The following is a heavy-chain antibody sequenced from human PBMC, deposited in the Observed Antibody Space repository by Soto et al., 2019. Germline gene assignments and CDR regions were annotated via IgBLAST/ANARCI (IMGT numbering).Heavy chain of an antibody. D-gene: IGHD3-3*01. Sequence: ASVKVSCKASGYSFTSYGISWVRQAPGQGLEWMGWISAYNGDTNFAQKLQDRVTMTTDTSTSTAYMELRSLRSDDTAMYYCARYPFDFWNNANFGLDVWGQGTTVTVSS. CDR3: ARYPFDFWNNANFGLDV. CDR2: ISAYNGDT. V-gene: IGHV1-18*01. CDR1: GYSFTSYG. J-gene: IGHJ6*02.